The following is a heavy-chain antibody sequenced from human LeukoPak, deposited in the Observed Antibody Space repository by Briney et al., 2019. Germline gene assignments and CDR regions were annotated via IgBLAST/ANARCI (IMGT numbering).Heavy chain of an antibody. CDR2: ISTNGDIT. Sequence: GGSLRLSCSASGFTFSSYAMHWVRQAPGKGLEYVSAISTNGDITYYADSVKGRFTISRDNSKNTLHLQMSSLRTEDTAVYYCVKKVGGNYPYDYWGQGALVTVSS. CDR3: VKKVGGNYPYDY. D-gene: IGHD1-7*01. J-gene: IGHJ4*02. CDR1: GFTFSSYA. V-gene: IGHV3-64D*06.